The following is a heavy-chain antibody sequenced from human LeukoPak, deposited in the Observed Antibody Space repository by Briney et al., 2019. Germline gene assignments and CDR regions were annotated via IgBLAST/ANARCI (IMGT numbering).Heavy chain of an antibody. J-gene: IGHJ3*02. CDR1: GFTYSSYS. Sequence: GGSLRLXCAASGFTYSSYSMNWVRQAPGKELESVSSISSSSSYIYYADSVKGRFTISRDNAKNSLYLQMNSLRAEDTAVYYCARFLAAAGNDAFDIWGQGTMVTVSS. CDR2: ISSSSSYI. CDR3: ARFLAAAGNDAFDI. D-gene: IGHD6-13*01. V-gene: IGHV3-21*01.